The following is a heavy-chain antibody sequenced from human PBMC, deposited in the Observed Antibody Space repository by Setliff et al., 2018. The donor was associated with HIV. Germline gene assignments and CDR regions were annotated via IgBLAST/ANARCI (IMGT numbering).Heavy chain of an antibody. CDR1: RSTFNSHT. CDR3: VRGVQSPPHYSYYYMDV. CDR2: IIPILGVA. Sequence: SVKVSCKASRSTFNSHTINWVRQAPGQGLDGMGRIIPILGVANYAQRFQGKVTITADKSTSTAYMELTSLGFDDTAMYYCVRGVQSPPHYSYYYMDVWGEVTMVTVSS. D-gene: IGHD3-3*01. J-gene: IGHJ6*03. V-gene: IGHV1-69*02.